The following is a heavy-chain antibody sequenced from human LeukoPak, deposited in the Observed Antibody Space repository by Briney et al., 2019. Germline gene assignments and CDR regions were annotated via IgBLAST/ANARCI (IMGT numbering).Heavy chain of an antibody. CDR2: ISYDGSNK. V-gene: IGHV3-30-3*01. Sequence: GGSLRLSCAASEFTFSNYAMNWVRQAPGKGLEWVAVISYDGSNKYYADSVKGRFTISRDNSKNTLYLQMNSLRAEDTAVYYCARDSYGMDVWGQGTTVTVSS. J-gene: IGHJ6*02. CDR3: ARDSYGMDV. CDR1: EFTFSNYA.